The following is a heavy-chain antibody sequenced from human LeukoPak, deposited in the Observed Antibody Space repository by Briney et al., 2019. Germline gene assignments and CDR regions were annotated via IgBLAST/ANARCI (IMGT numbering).Heavy chain of an antibody. CDR2: INHGGST. V-gene: IGHV4-34*01. CDR1: GGSFSAYY. J-gene: IGHJ4*02. Sequence: SETLSLTCAVYGGSFSAYYWLWIRQPPGKGLEWIGKINHGGSTTYNPSLKSRVTISVDTSKNQFSLKLNSVTAADTAVYYCAGAVFSSGRDYWGQGTLATVSS. CDR3: AGAVFSSGRDY. D-gene: IGHD6-6*01.